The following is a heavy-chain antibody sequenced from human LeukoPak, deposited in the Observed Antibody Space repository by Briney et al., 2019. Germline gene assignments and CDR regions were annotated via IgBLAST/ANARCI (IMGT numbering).Heavy chain of an antibody. V-gene: IGHV4-38-2*02. Sequence: PSETLSLTCTVSGYSLRSGHYWGWIRQPPEKGLEWIGSFSQGEITHYNPSLGSRATISVDTSKNRFSLNLSSVAAADTAMYYCARGVYTIIAAFDYWGQGNMVTVSS. D-gene: IGHD2-8*01. CDR3: ARGVYTIIAAFDY. J-gene: IGHJ4*02. CDR2: FSQGEIT. CDR1: GYSLRSGHY.